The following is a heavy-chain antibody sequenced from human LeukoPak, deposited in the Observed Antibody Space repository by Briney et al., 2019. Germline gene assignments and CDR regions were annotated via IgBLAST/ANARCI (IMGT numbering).Heavy chain of an antibody. CDR2: INHSGST. CDR3: ARARGYSYGLYYYYYGMDV. J-gene: IGHJ6*02. CDR1: GXSFSGYY. V-gene: IGHV4-34*01. Sequence: SETLSLTCAVYGXSFSGYYWSWLRQPPGKGLEWIGEINHSGSTNYNPSLKSRVTISVDTSKNQFSLKLSSVTAADTAVYYCARARGYSYGLYYYYYGMDVWGQGTTVTVSS. D-gene: IGHD5-18*01.